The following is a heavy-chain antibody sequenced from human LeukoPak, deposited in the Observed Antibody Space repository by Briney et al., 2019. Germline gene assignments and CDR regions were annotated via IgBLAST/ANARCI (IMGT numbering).Heavy chain of an antibody. CDR2: INHNGNVN. Sequence: GGSLRLSCAASGFTFSSYWMNWARQAPGKGLEWVASINHNGNVNYYVDSVKGRFTISRDNAKNSLYLQMNSLRAEDTAVYYCARDRPQITMIVVADAFDIWGQGTMVTVSS. CDR1: GFTFSSYW. J-gene: IGHJ3*02. D-gene: IGHD3-22*01. V-gene: IGHV3-7*01. CDR3: ARDRPQITMIVVADAFDI.